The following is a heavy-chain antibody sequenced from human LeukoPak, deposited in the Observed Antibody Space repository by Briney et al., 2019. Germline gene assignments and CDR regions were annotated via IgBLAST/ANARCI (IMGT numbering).Heavy chain of an antibody. Sequence: PGGSLRLSCAASGFTFSSYWMHWVRQAPGKGLVWVSRISSDGRSTSYADSVKGRFTISRDNAKNTLYLQMNSLRAEDTAVYYCARGRRGSYYYYYGMDVWGKGTTVTVSS. J-gene: IGHJ6*04. CDR2: ISSDGRST. CDR1: GFTFSSYW. D-gene: IGHD3-16*01. CDR3: ARGRRGSYYYYYGMDV. V-gene: IGHV3-74*01.